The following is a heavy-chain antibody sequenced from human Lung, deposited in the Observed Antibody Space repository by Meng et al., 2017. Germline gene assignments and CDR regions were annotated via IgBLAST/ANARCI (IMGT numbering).Heavy chain of an antibody. CDR2: IGHSGFT. D-gene: IGHD6-19*01. J-gene: IGHJ5*02. CDR1: GGSTSPRGYY. CDR3: VRSSAWVRTGFDP. Sequence: RLAGSGPGLLKPPESLSLPCSSSGGSTSPRGYYWGWIRQPPGKGLEWIGSIGHSGFTYYTPSLKSRVAVFLDTSKSQFSLMLTSVTAADTAVYYCVRSSAWVRTGFDPWGQGTLVTVSS. V-gene: IGHV4-39*01.